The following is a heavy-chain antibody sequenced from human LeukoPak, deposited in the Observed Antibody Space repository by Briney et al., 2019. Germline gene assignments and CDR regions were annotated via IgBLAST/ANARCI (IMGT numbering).Heavy chain of an antibody. CDR1: GGSISSSSYY. CDR3: ARRYCSGGSCPFDY. CDR2: IYYSGST. Sequence: MPSETLSLTCTVSGGSISSSSYYWGWIRQPPGKGLEWTGSIYYSGSTYYNPSLNSRITISVDTSKNQFSLKLSSVTAADTAVYYCARRYCSGGSCPFDYWGQGTLVTVSS. V-gene: IGHV4-39*01. D-gene: IGHD2-15*01. J-gene: IGHJ4*02.